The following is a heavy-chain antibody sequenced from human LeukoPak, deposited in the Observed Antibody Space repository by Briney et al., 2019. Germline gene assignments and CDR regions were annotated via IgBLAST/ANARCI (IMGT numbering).Heavy chain of an antibody. V-gene: IGHV3-30*04. CDR1: GFTFSSYA. CDR3: ARDMNYGAGNDY. Sequence: GGSLRLSCAASGFTFSSYAMHWVRQAPGKGLEWVAVISYDGSNKYYADSVKGRFTISRDNSKNTLYLQMNSLRAEDTAVYYRARDMNYGAGNDYWGQGTLVTVSS. D-gene: IGHD4-17*01. J-gene: IGHJ4*02. CDR2: ISYDGSNK.